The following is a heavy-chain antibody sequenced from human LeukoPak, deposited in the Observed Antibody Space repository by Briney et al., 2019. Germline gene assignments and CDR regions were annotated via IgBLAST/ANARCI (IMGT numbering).Heavy chain of an antibody. CDR1: GGSFSGYY. D-gene: IGHD5-18*01. J-gene: IGHJ4*02. V-gene: IGHV4-34*01. Sequence: SETLSLTCAVYGGSFSGYYWSWIRQPPGKGLEWIGEINDSGSTNYNPPLKSRVTISVDTSKNQFSLKLSSVTAADTAVYYCARGLPLRAMVEGPNYFDYWGQGTLVTVSS. CDR2: INDSGST. CDR3: ARGLPLRAMVEGPNYFDY.